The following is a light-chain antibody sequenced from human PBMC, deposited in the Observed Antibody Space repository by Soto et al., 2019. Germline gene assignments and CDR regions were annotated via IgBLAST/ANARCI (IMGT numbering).Light chain of an antibody. CDR1: QSVSSN. V-gene: IGKV3-15*01. CDR2: GAS. Sequence: EMVMTQSPATLSVSPGERATLSCRASQSVSSNLAWYQQKPGQAPRLLIYGASTRATGIPARFSGSGSGTEFPLTISSLQSEDFAVYYCQQYNNWPQTFGQGTKLEIK. J-gene: IGKJ2*01. CDR3: QQYNNWPQT.